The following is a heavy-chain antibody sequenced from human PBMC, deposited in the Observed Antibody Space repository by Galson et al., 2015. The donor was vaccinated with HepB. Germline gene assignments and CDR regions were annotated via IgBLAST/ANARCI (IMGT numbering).Heavy chain of an antibody. CDR2: ISYDGSNK. CDR1: GFTFSSYA. J-gene: IGHJ4*02. CDR3: ARDLRGLGFTYYFDY. Sequence: SLRLSCAASGFTFSSYAMHWVRQAPGKGLEWVAVISYDGSNKYYADSVKGRFTISRDNSKNTLYLQMNSLRAEDTAVYYCARDLRGLGFTYYFDYWGQGTLVTVSS. V-gene: IGHV3-30*04. D-gene: IGHD3-16*01.